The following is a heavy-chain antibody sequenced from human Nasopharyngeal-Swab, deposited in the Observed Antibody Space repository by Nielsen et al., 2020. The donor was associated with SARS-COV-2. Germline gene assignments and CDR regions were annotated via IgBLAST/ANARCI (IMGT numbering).Heavy chain of an antibody. J-gene: IGHJ6*03. CDR2: ISSSSSYI. CDR1: GFTFSSYS. D-gene: IGHD4-17*01. Sequence: GESLKISCAASGFTFSSYSMNWVRQAPGKGLEWVSSISSSSSYIYYADSVKGRFTISRDNAKNSLYLQMNSLRAEDTAVYYCARDGIGTDYGDYEYYYYMDVWGKGTTVTVSS. CDR3: ARDGIGTDYGDYEYYYYMDV. V-gene: IGHV3-21*01.